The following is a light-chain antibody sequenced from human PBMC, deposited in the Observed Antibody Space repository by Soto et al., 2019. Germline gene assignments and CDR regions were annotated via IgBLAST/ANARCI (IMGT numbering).Light chain of an antibody. CDR2: EVT. CDR1: SSDVGAYNY. J-gene: IGLJ1*01. Sequence: QSVLTRPASVAGSPGQSITISCTGTSSDVGAYNYVSWYQQFPGKAPKLMIYEVTNRPSGVSNRFSGSKSGNTASLTISGLQAEDEGDYYCTSFTTSSTYVFGTGTKVTVL. CDR3: TSFTTSSTYV. V-gene: IGLV2-14*01.